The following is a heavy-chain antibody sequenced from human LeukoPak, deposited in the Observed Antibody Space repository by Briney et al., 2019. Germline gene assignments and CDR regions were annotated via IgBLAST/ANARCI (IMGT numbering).Heavy chain of an antibody. V-gene: IGHV4-34*01. J-gene: IGHJ6*02. CDR3: ARDLAAPYGMDV. D-gene: IGHD6-25*01. CDR2: INHSGST. Sequence: PSETLSLTCAVYGGSFSGYYWSWIRQPPGKGLEWIGEINHSGSTNYNPSLKSRVTISVDTSKNQFSLKLSSVTAADTAVYYCARDLAAPYGMDVWGQGTTVTVSS. CDR1: GGSFSGYY.